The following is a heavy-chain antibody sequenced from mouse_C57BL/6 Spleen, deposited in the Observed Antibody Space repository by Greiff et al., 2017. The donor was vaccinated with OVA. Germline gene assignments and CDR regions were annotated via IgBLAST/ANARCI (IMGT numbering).Heavy chain of an antibody. CDR2: IYPRSGNT. V-gene: IGHV1-81*01. J-gene: IGHJ4*01. Sequence: VQLQQSGAELARPGASVKLSCKASGYTFTSYGISWVKQRTGQGLEWIGEIYPRSGNTYYNEKFKGKATLTADKSSSTAYMELRSLTSEDSAVYFCAGSNPDYYAMDYWGQGTSVTVSS. D-gene: IGHD2-5*01. CDR1: GYTFTSYG. CDR3: AGSNPDYYAMDY.